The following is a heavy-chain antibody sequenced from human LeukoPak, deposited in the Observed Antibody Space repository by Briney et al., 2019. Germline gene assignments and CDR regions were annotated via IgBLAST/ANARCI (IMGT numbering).Heavy chain of an antibody. CDR2: IWYDGSNK. J-gene: IGHJ4*02. Sequence: GRSLRLSCAASGFTFSSYGMHWVRQAPGKGLEWVAVIWYDGSNKYYADSVKGRFTISRDNSKNTLYLQMNSLRAEDTAVYYCASGGVRGVMLDYWGQGTLVTVSS. CDR3: ASGGVRGVMLDY. D-gene: IGHD3-10*01. CDR1: GFTFSSYG. V-gene: IGHV3-33*01.